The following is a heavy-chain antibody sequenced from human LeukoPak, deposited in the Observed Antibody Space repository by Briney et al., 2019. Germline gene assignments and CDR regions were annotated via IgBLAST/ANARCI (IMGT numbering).Heavy chain of an antibody. D-gene: IGHD2-21*02. CDR1: GFTVSSNF. J-gene: IGHJ5*02. V-gene: IGHV3-66*02. Sequence: GGSLRLSCAASGFTVSSNFMSWVRQAPGKGLEWVSIIYSADTTNYADSVKGRFTISRDNSKNTLYLQMDSLRTEGTAVYYCARDIFGDGWWFDPWGQGTLVTVSS. CDR3: ARDIFGDGWWFDP. CDR2: IYSADTT.